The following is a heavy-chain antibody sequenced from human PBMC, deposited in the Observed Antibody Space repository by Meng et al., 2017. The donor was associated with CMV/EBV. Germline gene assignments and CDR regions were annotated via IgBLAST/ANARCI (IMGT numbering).Heavy chain of an antibody. D-gene: IGHD5-24*01. V-gene: IGHV3-48*04. J-gene: IGHJ1*01. CDR1: GFTFSSFW. Sequence: GESLKISCAASGFTFSSFWMHWVRQAPGKGLEWVSYISSSSSTIYYADSVKGRFTISRDNAKNSLYLQMNSLRAEDTAVYYCARDPSITPGQHWGQGTLVTVSS. CDR2: ISSSSSTI. CDR3: ARDPSITPGQH.